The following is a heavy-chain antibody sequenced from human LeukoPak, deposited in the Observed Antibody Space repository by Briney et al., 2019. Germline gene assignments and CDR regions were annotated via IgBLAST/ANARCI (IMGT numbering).Heavy chain of an antibody. CDR3: ARDNRWELLRNYYYYYMDV. V-gene: IGHV3-21*01. Sequence: GGSLRLSCAASGFTFSSYSMNWVRQAPGKGLEWVSSISSSSSYIYYADSVKGRFTISRDNAKNSLYLQMNSLRADDTAVYYCARDNRWELLRNYYYYYMDVWGKGTTVTVSS. J-gene: IGHJ6*03. CDR1: GFTFSSYS. D-gene: IGHD1-26*01. CDR2: ISSSSSYI.